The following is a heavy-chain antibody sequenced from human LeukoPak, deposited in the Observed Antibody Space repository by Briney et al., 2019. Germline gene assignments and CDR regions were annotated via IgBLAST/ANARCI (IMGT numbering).Heavy chain of an antibody. CDR1: GGSFSGYY. Sequence: SETLSLTCAVYGGSFSGYYWSWIRQPPGKGLEWIGEINHSGSTNYNPSLKSRVTISVDTSKNQFSLKLSSVTAADTAVYYCARSGWYVDYWGQGTLVTVSS. V-gene: IGHV4-34*01. CDR3: ARSGWYVDY. CDR2: INHSGST. D-gene: IGHD6-19*01. J-gene: IGHJ4*02.